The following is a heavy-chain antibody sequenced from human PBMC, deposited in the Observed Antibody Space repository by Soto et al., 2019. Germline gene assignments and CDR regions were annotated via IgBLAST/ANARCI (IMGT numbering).Heavy chain of an antibody. V-gene: IGHV1-2*04. CDR3: ARDLTIFGVVPSAYYYYGMDV. Sequence: ASVKVSCKASGYTFTGYYMHWVRQAPGQGLEWMGWINPNSGGTNYAQKFQGWVTMTRDTSISTAYMELSRPRSDDTAVYYCARDLTIFGVVPSAYYYYGMDVWGQGTTVTVS. D-gene: IGHD3-3*01. CDR1: GYTFTGYY. J-gene: IGHJ6*02. CDR2: INPNSGGT.